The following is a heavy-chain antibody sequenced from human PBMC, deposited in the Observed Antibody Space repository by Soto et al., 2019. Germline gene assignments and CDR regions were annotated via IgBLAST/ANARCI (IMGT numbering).Heavy chain of an antibody. V-gene: IGHV4-59*01. CDR1: RGSSSSYD. J-gene: IGHJ6*02. D-gene: IGHD3-10*01. CDR3: ARVQIRGGGYGMDV. CDR2: IYYSGST. Sequence: SETLSLTFTVSRGSSSSYDWSWIRQPPGKGLEWIGYIYYSGSTNYNHSLKSRVTISVDTSKNQFSLKLSSVTAADTAVYYCARVQIRGGGYGMDVWGQGTTVTVSS.